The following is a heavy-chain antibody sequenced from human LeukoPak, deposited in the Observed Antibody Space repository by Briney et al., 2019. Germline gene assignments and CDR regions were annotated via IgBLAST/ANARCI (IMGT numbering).Heavy chain of an antibody. Sequence: ASVKVSCKASGYTFTSYGISWVRRALGQGLEWMGWISAYNGNTNYAQKLQGRVTMTTDTSTSTAYMELRSLRSDDTAVYYCARESRWELRYYFDYWGQGTLVTVSS. CDR3: ARESRWELRYYFDY. J-gene: IGHJ4*02. V-gene: IGHV1-18*01. D-gene: IGHD1-26*01. CDR2: ISAYNGNT. CDR1: GYTFTSYG.